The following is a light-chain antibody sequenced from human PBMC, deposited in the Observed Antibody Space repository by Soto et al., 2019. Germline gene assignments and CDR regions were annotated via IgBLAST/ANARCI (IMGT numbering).Light chain of an antibody. CDR3: ETWDSNTRV. J-gene: IGLJ1*01. CDR1: SGHSSYI. V-gene: IGLV4-60*03. Sequence: QSVLTQSSSASASLGSSVKLTCTLSSGHSSYIIAWHQQQPGKAPRYLMKLEGSGSYNKGSGVPDLFSGSSSGADRYLTISNLQSEDEADYYCETWDSNTRVFGTGTKLTVL. CDR2: LEGSGSY.